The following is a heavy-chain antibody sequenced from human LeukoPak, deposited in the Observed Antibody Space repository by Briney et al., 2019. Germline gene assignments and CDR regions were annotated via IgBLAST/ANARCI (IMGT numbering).Heavy chain of an antibody. CDR1: GYSFTSYW. J-gene: IGHJ6*02. CDR3: ASRSNFGSGSGSGMDV. Sequence: GESLKISCKGSGYSFTSYWIGWVRQMPGKGLEWMGIIYPGDSDTRYSPSFQGQVTISAGKSISTAYVQRSSLKASDTAMYYCASRSNFGSGSGSGMDVWGQGTTGPV. D-gene: IGHD3-10*01. CDR2: IYPGDSDT. V-gene: IGHV5-51*01.